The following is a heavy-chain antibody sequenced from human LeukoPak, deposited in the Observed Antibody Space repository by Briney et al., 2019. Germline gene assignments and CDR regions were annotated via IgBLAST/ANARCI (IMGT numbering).Heavy chain of an antibody. CDR2: ISSSSSYI. CDR1: GFTFSSYS. J-gene: IGHJ5*02. D-gene: IGHD6-13*01. CDR3: ARDLGSSWCRFDP. V-gene: IGHV3-21*01. Sequence: PGGSLRLSCAASGFTFSSYSMNWGRQPPGKGLEWVSSISSSSSYIYYADSVKGRFTISRDNAKNSLYLQMNSLRAEDTAVYYCARDLGSSWCRFDPWGQGTLVTVSS.